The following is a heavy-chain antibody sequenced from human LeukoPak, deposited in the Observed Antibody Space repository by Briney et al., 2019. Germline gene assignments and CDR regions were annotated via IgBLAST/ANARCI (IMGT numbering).Heavy chain of an antibody. CDR3: ARARGYSYGNNWFDP. V-gene: IGHV4-59*01. CDR1: GGSISSYY. CDR2: IYYSGST. Sequence: SETLSLTCTVSGGSISSYYWSWIRQPPGKGLEWIEYIYYSGSTNYNPSLKSRVTISVDTSKSQFSLKLSSVTAADTAVYYCARARGYSYGNNWFDPWGQGTLVTVSS. J-gene: IGHJ5*02. D-gene: IGHD5-18*01.